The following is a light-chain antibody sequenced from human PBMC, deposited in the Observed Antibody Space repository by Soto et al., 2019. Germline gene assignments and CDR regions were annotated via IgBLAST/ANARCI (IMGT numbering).Light chain of an antibody. J-gene: IGKJ4*01. CDR1: QSVSSSY. Sequence: EIVLTQSPGTLSLSPGERATLSCRASQSVSSSYLAWYQQKPGQAPRLLIYGASSRATGIPDRFSGSGSGTDFTLTISRLEPEDFAVHYCQQYGSASTFGGGTKVEIK. CDR2: GAS. CDR3: QQYGSAST. V-gene: IGKV3-20*01.